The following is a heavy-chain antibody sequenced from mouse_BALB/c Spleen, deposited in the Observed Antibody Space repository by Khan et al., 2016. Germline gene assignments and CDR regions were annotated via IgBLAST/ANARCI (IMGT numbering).Heavy chain of an antibody. CDR1: GYKFSSYW. V-gene: IGHV1-9*01. CDR2: ILPGNGDI. D-gene: IGHD2-10*02. CDR3: ARGATVWYLQYFDD. J-gene: IGHJ1*01. Sequence: VQLQESGAELMKPGASVKISCKATGYKFSSYWIEWVKQRPGHGLEWIGDILPGNGDINYNEKFKGKATLTADTSSNTTSLQLSSLTSEDSAVSYCARGATVWYLQYFDDWGAGTTLTVSS.